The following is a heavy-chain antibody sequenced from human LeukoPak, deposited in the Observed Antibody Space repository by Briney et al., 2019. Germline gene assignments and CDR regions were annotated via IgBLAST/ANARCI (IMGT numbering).Heavy chain of an antibody. CDR1: GFPFSSYA. V-gene: IGHV3-23*01. Sequence: GGSLRLSCAASGFPFSSYAMSWFRQTRGKGLEWVSSIIASGGTTYYADSVKGRFTISRDNSKNTVYLQMNTLRAEDTAVYYCAKGAGGSYGLYYFDYWGQGALVTVSS. CDR2: IIASGGTT. J-gene: IGHJ4*02. CDR3: AKGAGGSYGLYYFDY. D-gene: IGHD3-10*01.